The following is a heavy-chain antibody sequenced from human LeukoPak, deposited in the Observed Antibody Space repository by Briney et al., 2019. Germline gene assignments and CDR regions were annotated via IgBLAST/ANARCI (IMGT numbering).Heavy chain of an antibody. V-gene: IGHV4-4*07. D-gene: IGHD5-12*01. CDR1: GGAISSYY. CDR3: ARVVATTKRGNWFDP. Sequence: SETLSLTCTVSGGAISSYYWSWIRQPAGKGLEWIGRIYTSGSTNYNPSLKSRVTMSVDTSKNQFSLKLSSVTAADTAVYYGARVVATTKRGNWFDPWGQGTLIPVSS. CDR2: IYTSGST. J-gene: IGHJ5*02.